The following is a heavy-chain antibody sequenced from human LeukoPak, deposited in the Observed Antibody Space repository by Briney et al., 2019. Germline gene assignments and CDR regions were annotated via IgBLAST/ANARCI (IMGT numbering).Heavy chain of an antibody. V-gene: IGHV1-18*01. CDR3: ARRMVRGRYLDY. CDR1: GYTFTSYG. CDR2: IIAYNGNT. D-gene: IGHD4/OR15-4a*01. J-gene: IGHJ4*02. Sequence: ASVKDSCMASGYTFTSYGISWVRQAPGQRLEWMGWIIAYNGNTNYAEKLQGRVTMTTDTSTSTAYMELRSLRSDDTAVYYCARRMVRGRYLDYWGQGTLVTVSS.